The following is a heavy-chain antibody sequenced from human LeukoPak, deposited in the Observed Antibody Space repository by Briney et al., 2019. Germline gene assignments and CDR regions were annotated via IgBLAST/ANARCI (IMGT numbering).Heavy chain of an antibody. CDR1: GYTFTGYY. CDR3: ARPITIFPYYMDV. V-gene: IGHV1-2*02. Sequence: ASVKVSCKASGYTFTGYYMRWVRQAPGQGLEWMGWINPNSGGTNYAQKFQGRVTMTRDTSISTAYMELSRLRSDDTAVYYCARPITIFPYYMDVWGKGTTVTVSS. D-gene: IGHD3-3*01. CDR2: INPNSGGT. J-gene: IGHJ6*03.